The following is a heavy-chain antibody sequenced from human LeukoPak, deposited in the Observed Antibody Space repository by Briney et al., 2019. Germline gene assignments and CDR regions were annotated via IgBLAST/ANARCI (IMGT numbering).Heavy chain of an antibody. CDR2: MSPDSGNT. Sequence: ASVKVSCKASGYTFTSYGTSWVRQAPGQGLEWMGWMSPDSGNTGYGQNFQGRVTMTRNTSIGTAYMELSSLKSDDTAVYYCARVDRLVSFGTDDWLDPWGQGTLVTVSS. D-gene: IGHD3-16*01. CDR3: ARVDRLVSFGTDDWLDP. CDR1: GYTFTSYG. V-gene: IGHV1-8*02. J-gene: IGHJ5*02.